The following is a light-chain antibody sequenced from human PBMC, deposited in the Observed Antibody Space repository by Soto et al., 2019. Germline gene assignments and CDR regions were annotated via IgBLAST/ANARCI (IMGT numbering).Light chain of an antibody. CDR2: GAS. V-gene: IGKV3D-15*01. CDR3: QQYGSSST. CDR1: QSVDSN. J-gene: IGKJ5*01. Sequence: EIVMTHSPATLSVSPWDVATLSCRASQSVDSNLAWYQQKPGQTPRLLMYGASTRPTGIPARFSGSGSGTDFTLTISRLEPEDFAVYYCQQYGSSSTFGQGTRLEIK.